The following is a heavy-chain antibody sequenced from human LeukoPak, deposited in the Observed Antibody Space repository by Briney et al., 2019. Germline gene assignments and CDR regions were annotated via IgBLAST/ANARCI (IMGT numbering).Heavy chain of an antibody. D-gene: IGHD2-21*02. V-gene: IGHV3-7*01. CDR1: GFTFSSYW. CDR2: IKQDGSEK. Sequence: QPGRSLRLSCAASGFTFSSYWMSWVRQAPGKGLEWVANIKQDGSEKYYVDSVKGRFTISRDNAKNSLYLQMNSLRAEDTAVYYCARVISVVTAYFDYWGQGTLVTVSS. J-gene: IGHJ4*02. CDR3: ARVISVVTAYFDY.